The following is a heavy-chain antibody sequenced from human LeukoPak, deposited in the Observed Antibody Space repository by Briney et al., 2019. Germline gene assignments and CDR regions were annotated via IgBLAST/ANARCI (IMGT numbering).Heavy chain of an antibody. V-gene: IGHV1-2*02. J-gene: IGHJ3*02. CDR1: GYTFIGYY. Sequence: ASVKVSCKASGYTFIGYYIHWVRQAPGQGLEWMGWINPHSGVTTYAQNFQGRVTMARDTSTRTAYMELSRLRSDDTAVYYCARGDRIEGATGAFDIWSQGTMVAVPS. D-gene: IGHD1-26*01. CDR2: INPHSGVT. CDR3: ARGDRIEGATGAFDI.